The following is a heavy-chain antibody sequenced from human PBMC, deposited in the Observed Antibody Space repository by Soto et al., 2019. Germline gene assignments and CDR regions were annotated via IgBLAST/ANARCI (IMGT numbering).Heavy chain of an antibody. CDR3: ARDGGGSGSYSSLYYYYGMDV. D-gene: IGHD3-10*01. CDR2: IIPIFGTA. V-gene: IGHV1-69*01. CDR1: GGTFSSYA. Sequence: QVQLVQSGAEVKKPGSSVKVSCKASGGTFSSYAISWVRQAPGQGLEWMGGIIPIFGTANYAQKFQGRVTITADESTSTAYMELSSLRSEDTAVYYCARDGGGSGSYSSLYYYYGMDVWGQGTTVTVSS. J-gene: IGHJ6*02.